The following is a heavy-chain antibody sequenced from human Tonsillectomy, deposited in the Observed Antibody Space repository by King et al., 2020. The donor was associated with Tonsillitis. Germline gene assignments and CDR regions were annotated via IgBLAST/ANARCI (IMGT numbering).Heavy chain of an antibody. CDR2: IYHSGST. CDR3: ARNNYYDSSGVMDY. V-gene: IGHV4-30-2*01. D-gene: IGHD3-22*01. Sequence: QLQESGSGLVKPSQTLSLTCAVSGGSISSGDYSWSWIRQPPGKGLEWIGYIYHSGSTYYNPSLKSRVTISVDRSKNQFSLKLSSVTAADTAVYYCARNNYYDSSGVMDYWGQGTLVTVSS. J-gene: IGHJ4*02. CDR1: GGSISSGDYS.